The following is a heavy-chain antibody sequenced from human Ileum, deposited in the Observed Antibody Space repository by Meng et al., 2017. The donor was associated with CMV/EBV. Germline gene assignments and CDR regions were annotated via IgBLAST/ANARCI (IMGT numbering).Heavy chain of an antibody. J-gene: IGHJ4*02. D-gene: IGHD2-8*01. CDR2: IKPDGSEK. CDR1: GITFSTYW. Sequence: GGSLRLSCAASGITFSTYWMSWVRQALGKGLEWVANIKPDGSEKFYVDSVKGRFTISRDNAKNSLYLQVDSLRVEDTALYYCARGRYCTSGSCYIDYWGQGTLVTVSS. CDR3: ARGRYCTSGSCYIDY. V-gene: IGHV3-7*03.